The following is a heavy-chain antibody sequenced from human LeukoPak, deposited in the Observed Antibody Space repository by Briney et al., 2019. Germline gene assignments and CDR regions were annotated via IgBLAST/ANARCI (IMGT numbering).Heavy chain of an antibody. J-gene: IGHJ4*02. V-gene: IGHV3-23*01. D-gene: IGHD3-22*01. Sequence: GGSLRLSCAASGFTFSNCAMSWVRQAPGKGLEWVSAISGSGESTYYADSVKGRFTISRDNSKNTLYLQMNSLRAEDTALYYCASLDYFDSSDYGDYWGQGTLVTVSS. CDR2: ISGSGEST. CDR3: ASLDYFDSSDYGDY. CDR1: GFTFSNCA.